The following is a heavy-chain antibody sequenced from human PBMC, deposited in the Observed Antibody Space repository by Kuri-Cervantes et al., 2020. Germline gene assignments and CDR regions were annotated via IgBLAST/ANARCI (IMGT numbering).Heavy chain of an antibody. J-gene: IGHJ6*02. Sequence: ASVKVSCKASGYTFTGYYMHWVRQAPGQGLEWMGWINPNSGGTNYAQKFQGRVTMTRDTSISTAYMELSRLRSDDMAVYYCARGGTVISEWSGPIFYYGMDVWGQGTTVTVSS. V-gene: IGHV1-2*02. CDR2: INPNSGGT. CDR3: ARGGTVISEWSGPIFYYGMDV. D-gene: IGHD3-3*01. CDR1: GYTFTGYY.